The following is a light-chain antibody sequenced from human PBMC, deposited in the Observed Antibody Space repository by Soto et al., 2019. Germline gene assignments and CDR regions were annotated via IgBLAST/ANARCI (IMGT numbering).Light chain of an antibody. CDR1: QSVLYSSNNKNY. Sequence: DIVMTQSPDSLAVSLGERATINCKSSQSVLYSSNNKNYLAWYQQKPGQPPKLLIYWASTRESGVPDRFSGSGSGTDFTLTISSLQAEDVAVYCCQQYYRTPWTFGQGTKVEIK. CDR2: WAS. V-gene: IGKV4-1*01. CDR3: QQYYRTPWT. J-gene: IGKJ1*01.